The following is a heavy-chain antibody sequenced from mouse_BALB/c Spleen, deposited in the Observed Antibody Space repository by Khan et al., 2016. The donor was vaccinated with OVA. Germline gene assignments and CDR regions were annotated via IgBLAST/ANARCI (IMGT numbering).Heavy chain of an antibody. CDR2: IYPGTDNT. CDR1: GYIFTSYW. Sequence: QVQLKQSGAELVRPGASVKLSCKTSGYIFTSYWIHWVKQRSGQGLEWIARIYPGTDNTYYNQKLKDKASLTADKSYSTAYLQLSSLKSEDSAVYFCSREEALYYLYYWGQGTTLTVSS. CDR3: SREEALYYLYY. V-gene: IGHV1-76*01. J-gene: IGHJ2*01. D-gene: IGHD1-1*01.